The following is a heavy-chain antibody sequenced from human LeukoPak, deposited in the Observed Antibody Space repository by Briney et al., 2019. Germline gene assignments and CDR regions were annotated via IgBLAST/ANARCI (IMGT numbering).Heavy chain of an antibody. CDR1: GFTFSSYS. J-gene: IGHJ4*02. D-gene: IGHD1-1*01. Sequence: GGSLRLSCAASGFTFSSYSMSWVRQAPGKGLEWVSAISGSGGSTYYADSVKGRFTISRDNSKNTLYLQMNSLRAEDTAVYYCAKVKDGRRGNRDYWGQGTLVTVSS. V-gene: IGHV3-23*01. CDR3: AKVKDGRRGNRDY. CDR2: ISGSGGST.